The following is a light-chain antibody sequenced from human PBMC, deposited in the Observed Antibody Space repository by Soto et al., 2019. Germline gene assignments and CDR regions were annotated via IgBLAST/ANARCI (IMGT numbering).Light chain of an antibody. CDR1: QSVSSD. V-gene: IGKV3-15*01. CDR3: QQYNKWPIT. Sequence: EIVMPQSTATLSLYQGASATLSCRASQSVSSDLAWYQKTPGQAPRLLIYYTSTRATGFPARLGGGLYGNEFTLTISRLQSEDAAFYYGQQYNKWPITFGQGTRLEIK. CDR2: YTS. J-gene: IGKJ5*01.